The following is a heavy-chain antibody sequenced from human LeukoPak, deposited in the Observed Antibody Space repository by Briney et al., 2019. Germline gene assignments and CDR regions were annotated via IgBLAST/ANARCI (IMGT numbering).Heavy chain of an antibody. D-gene: IGHD3-10*02. CDR3: ARCSYWYFDL. J-gene: IGHJ2*01. CDR1: GGSISSYY. Sequence: SETLSLTCTVSGGSISSYYWSWIRQPPGKGLEWIGYIYYSGSTNDNPSLKSRVTISVDTSKNQFSLKLSSVTAADTAVYYCARCSYWYFDLWGRGTLVTVSS. V-gene: IGHV4-59*01. CDR2: IYYSGST.